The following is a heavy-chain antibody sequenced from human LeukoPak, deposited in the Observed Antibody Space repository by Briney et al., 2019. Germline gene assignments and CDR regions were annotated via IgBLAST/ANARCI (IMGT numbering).Heavy chain of an antibody. CDR1: GGSISSSSYY. V-gene: IGHV4-61*05. J-gene: IGHJ4*02. Sequence: SETLSLTCTVSGGSISSSSYYWGWIRQPPGKGLEWIGYIYYSGSTNYNPSLKSRVTISVDTSKNQFSLKLSSVTAADTAVYYCARAIDSSGYYYVLDYWGQGTLVTVSS. CDR3: ARAIDSSGYYYVLDY. D-gene: IGHD3-22*01. CDR2: IYYSGST.